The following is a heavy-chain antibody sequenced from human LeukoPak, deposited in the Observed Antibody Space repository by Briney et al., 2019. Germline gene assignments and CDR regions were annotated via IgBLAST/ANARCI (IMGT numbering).Heavy chain of an antibody. CDR1: GGSVSSGSYY. D-gene: IGHD3-3*01. CDR3: QSRYLEWLLEY. J-gene: IGHJ4*02. Sequence: SETLSLTCTVSGGSVSSGSYYWSWIRQPPGKGLEWIGYIYYSGSTNYNPSLKSRVTISVDTSKNQFSLKLSSVTAADTAVYYCQSRYLEWLLEYWGQGTLVTVSS. CDR2: IYYSGST. V-gene: IGHV4-61*01.